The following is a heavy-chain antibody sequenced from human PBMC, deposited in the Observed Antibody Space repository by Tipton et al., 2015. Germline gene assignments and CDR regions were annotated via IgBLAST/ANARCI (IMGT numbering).Heavy chain of an antibody. V-gene: IGHV4-31*03. Sequence: TLSLTCTVSGGSISSGAYSWNWIRQHPGKGLEWIGYIFYSGSTYYNPSLKSRLTMSVDTSKNQFSLTLSSVTAADTAVYYCASRYDFWSGYYMSYGMDVWGQGTTVTVSS. D-gene: IGHD3-3*01. J-gene: IGHJ6*02. CDR3: ASRYDFWSGYYMSYGMDV. CDR2: IFYSGST. CDR1: GGSISSGAYS.